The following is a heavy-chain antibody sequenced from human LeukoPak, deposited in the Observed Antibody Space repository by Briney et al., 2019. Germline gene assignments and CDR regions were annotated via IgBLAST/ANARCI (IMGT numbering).Heavy chain of an antibody. Sequence: SETLSLTCTVSGGSISSSSYYWGWIRQPPGKGLEWIGSIYYSGSTYYNPSLKSRVTISVDTSKNQFSLKLSSVTAANTAVYYCARVSIAAAGAPSDYFDYWGQGTLVTVSS. V-gene: IGHV4-39*07. CDR3: ARVSIAAAGAPSDYFDY. CDR1: GGSISSSSYY. CDR2: IYYSGST. J-gene: IGHJ4*02. D-gene: IGHD6-13*01.